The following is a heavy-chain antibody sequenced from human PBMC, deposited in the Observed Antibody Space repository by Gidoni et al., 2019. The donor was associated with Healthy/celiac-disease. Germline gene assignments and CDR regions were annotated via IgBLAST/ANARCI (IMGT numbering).Heavy chain of an antibody. J-gene: IGHJ6*02. CDR3: AHTGYGDTLYYYYGMDV. CDR2: IYWDDDK. D-gene: IGHD4-17*01. V-gene: IGHV2-5*02. Sequence: ITLKESGPTLVQPTQTLTLTCTFSVFSLITSGGGVCWILQPPGKPLEWLALIYWDDDKRYSPSLKSRLTITKDTYKNQVVLTMTNMDHVDTATYYCAHTGYGDTLYYYYGMDVWGQGTTVTVSS. CDR1: VFSLITSGGG.